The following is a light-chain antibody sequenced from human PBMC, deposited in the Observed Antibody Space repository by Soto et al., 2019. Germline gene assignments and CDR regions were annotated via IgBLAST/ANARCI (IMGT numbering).Light chain of an antibody. V-gene: IGLV2-23*02. Sequence: ALTQPASVSGSPGQSITISCTGTSSDVGTYNLVSWYQQHPGKAPKLIIYEVSERPSGISNRFSATKSGNTASLRISGLQAEDEGDYYCCSYAGSGTIYVFGTGTKVTVL. CDR2: EVS. CDR3: CSYAGSGTIYV. CDR1: SSDVGTYNL. J-gene: IGLJ1*01.